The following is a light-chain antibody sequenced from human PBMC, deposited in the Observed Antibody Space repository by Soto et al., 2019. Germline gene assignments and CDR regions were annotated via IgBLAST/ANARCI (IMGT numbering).Light chain of an antibody. CDR3: SSYISRSRV. V-gene: IGLV2-14*01. CDR1: SSDVGGYNY. Sequence: QSALTQPASVSGSPGQSITISCTGTSSDVGGYNYVSWYQQHPGKAPKLMIYEVSNRPSGVSNRFSGSKSGNTASLTISGLQAADEADYYCSSYISRSRVFGTGTKLTVL. J-gene: IGLJ1*01. CDR2: EVS.